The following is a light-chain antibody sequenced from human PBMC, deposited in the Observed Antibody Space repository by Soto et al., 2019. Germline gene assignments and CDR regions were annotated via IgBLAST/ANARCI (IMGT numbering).Light chain of an antibody. CDR3: QQGSNWPLYT. CDR2: DAF. J-gene: IGKJ2*01. Sequence: EIVLTQSPVTLSLFPGARATLSCRASQSVSNYLAWYQQKPGQAPRLLLYDAFKRATGIPDRFSGIGSGTVFTLTISSLEPEDFAVYFCQQGSNWPLYTFGQGAELVFK. V-gene: IGKV3-11*01. CDR1: QSVSNY.